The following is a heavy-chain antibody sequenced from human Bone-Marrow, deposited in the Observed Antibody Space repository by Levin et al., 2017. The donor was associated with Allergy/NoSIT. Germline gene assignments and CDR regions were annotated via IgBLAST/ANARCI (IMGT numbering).Heavy chain of an antibody. Sequence: GGSLRLSCAASGFTFSDYWMSWVRQAPGKGLEWVASVKKDGGEKNYVDSVKGRFTISRDNAKNSLYLQMNSLRAEDTAVYYCARGYYGRDYWGQGTLITVSS. CDR1: GFTFSDYW. D-gene: IGHD3-3*01. CDR2: VKKDGGEK. CDR3: ARGYYGRDY. V-gene: IGHV3-7*01. J-gene: IGHJ4*02.